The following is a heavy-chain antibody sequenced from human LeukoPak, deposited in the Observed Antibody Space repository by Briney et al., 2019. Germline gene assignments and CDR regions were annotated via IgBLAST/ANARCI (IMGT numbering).Heavy chain of an antibody. V-gene: IGHV3-21*01. CDR1: GFTFSIYG. CDR3: ARDGSGSGDY. D-gene: IGHD2-15*01. Sequence: GGSLGLSCAASGFTFSIYGMNWVRQAPGEGLEWVASISSDSTNIYYTDSVKGRFTISSDNAKNSLYLQMNSLILEDTAVYYCARDGSGSGDYWGQGTLVTVSS. J-gene: IGHJ4*02. CDR2: ISSDSTNI.